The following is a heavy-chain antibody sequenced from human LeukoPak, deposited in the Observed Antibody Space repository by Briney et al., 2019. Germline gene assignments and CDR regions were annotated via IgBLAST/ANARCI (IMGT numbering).Heavy chain of an antibody. CDR3: ARRTAVAPLDY. V-gene: IGHV3-23*01. J-gene: IGHJ4*02. CDR2: ISASGGST. D-gene: IGHD6-19*01. Sequence: EGSLRLSCAASGFTFSSYAMSWVRQAPGKGLELVSSISASGGSTYYADSVKGRFTISRDNSKNTVYLQMSSLRVEDTAEYYCARRTAVAPLDYWGQGTLVTVSS. CDR1: GFTFSSYA.